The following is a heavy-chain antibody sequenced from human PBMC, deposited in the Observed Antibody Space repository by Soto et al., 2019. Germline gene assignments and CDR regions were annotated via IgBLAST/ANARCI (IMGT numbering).Heavy chain of an antibody. J-gene: IGHJ6*02. CDR2: INPSGGST. CDR3: ARDPSYYDFWSGYLSGDYYGMDV. CDR1: GYTFTSYY. D-gene: IGHD3-3*01. Sequence: ASVKVSCKASGYTFTSYYMHWVRQAPGQGLEWMGIINPSGGSTSYAQKFQGRVTMTRDTSTSTVYMELSSLRSEDTAVYYCARDPSYYDFWSGYLSGDYYGMDVWGQGXTVTVSS. V-gene: IGHV1-46*01.